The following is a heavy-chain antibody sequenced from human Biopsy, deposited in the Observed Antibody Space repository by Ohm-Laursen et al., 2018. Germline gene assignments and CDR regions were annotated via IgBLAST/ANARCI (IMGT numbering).Heavy chain of an antibody. CDR1: SYTFTDYN. J-gene: IGHJ4*02. V-gene: IGHV1-2*02. Sequence: ASVKVSCKVSSYTFTDYNIHWMRQAPGQGLEWLGYINCKTGATNYAQKFQGTVTMTRDTSTSTAYLALGSLRSADTAIYYCARDPLNGHKHFDYWGQGTLVTVFS. CDR3: ARDPLNGHKHFDY. CDR2: INCKTGAT. D-gene: IGHD2-8*01.